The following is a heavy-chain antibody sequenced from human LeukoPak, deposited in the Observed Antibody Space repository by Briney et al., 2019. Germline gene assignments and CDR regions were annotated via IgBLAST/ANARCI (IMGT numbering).Heavy chain of an antibody. V-gene: IGHV3-48*03. CDR2: ISSSGSTI. CDR1: GFTFSSYE. J-gene: IGHJ3*02. D-gene: IGHD2-15*01. Sequence: GGSLRLSCAASGFTFSSYEMNWVRQAPGKGLEWVSYISSSGSTIYYADSVKGRFTISRDNAKNSLYLQMNSLRAEDTAVYYCARDPPTRGGDAFDIWGQGTMVTVPS. CDR3: ARDPPTRGGDAFDI.